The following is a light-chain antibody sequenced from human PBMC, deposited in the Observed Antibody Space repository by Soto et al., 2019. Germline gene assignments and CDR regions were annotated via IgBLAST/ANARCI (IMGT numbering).Light chain of an antibody. CDR3: GTWDSSLSAGGV. CDR2: DNN. Sequence: QSALTQPPSVSAAPGQKVTISCSGSSSNIGNNYVSWYQQLPGTAPKLLIYDNNKRPSGIPDRFSVSKSGTSATLGITGLQTGDEAGYYCGTWDSSLSAGGVFGGGTKLTVL. V-gene: IGLV1-51*01. J-gene: IGLJ3*02. CDR1: SSNIGNNY.